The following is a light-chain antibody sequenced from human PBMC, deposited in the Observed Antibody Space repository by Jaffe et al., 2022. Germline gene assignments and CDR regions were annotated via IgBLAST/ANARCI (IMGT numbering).Light chain of an antibody. CDR2: DTS. V-gene: IGKV3-11*01. CDR1: QTVGRY. CDR3: QYRTNRPPFVS. Sequence: EIMLTQSPATLSLSPGERATLSCRASQTVGRYLAWYQQRPGQAPRLLIYDTSFRATGIPARFSGSGSGTDFSLTISSLEPEDFAVYYCQYRTNRPPFVSFGGGTKVDIK. J-gene: IGKJ4*01.